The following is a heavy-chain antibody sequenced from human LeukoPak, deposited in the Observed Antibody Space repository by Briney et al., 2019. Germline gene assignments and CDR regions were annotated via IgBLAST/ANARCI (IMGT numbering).Heavy chain of an antibody. CDR3: AKDLTGTLADTQWSH. CDR2: LSGSGGST. J-gene: IGHJ4*02. Sequence: PGGSLRLSCAASGFTFSTYAMTWVRQVPGQGLEWVSTLSGSGGSTYYAESVKGRFTISRDNSKNTLYLQMNSLRAEDTAVYYCAKDLTGTLADTQWSHWGQGTLVTVSS. CDR1: GFTFSTYA. V-gene: IGHV3-23*01. D-gene: IGHD2-15*01.